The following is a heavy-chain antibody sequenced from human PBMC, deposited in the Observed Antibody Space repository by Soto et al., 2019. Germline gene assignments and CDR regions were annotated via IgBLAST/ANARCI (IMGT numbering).Heavy chain of an antibody. Sequence: GGSLRLSCAASGFTFSSYSMNWVRQAPGKGLEWVSSISSSSSYIYYADSVKGRFTISRDNAKNSLYLQMNSLRAEDTAVYYCASNVNIVATNFRYWGQGTLVTVSS. CDR2: ISSSSSYI. V-gene: IGHV3-21*01. D-gene: IGHD5-12*01. J-gene: IGHJ4*02. CDR1: GFTFSSYS. CDR3: ASNVNIVATNFRY.